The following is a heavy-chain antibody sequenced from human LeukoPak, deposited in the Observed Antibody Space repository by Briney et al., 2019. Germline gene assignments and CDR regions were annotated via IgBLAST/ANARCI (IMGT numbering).Heavy chain of an antibody. J-gene: IGHJ4*02. Sequence: GGSLRLSCVASGFTFSSYAMSWVRQAPGKGLEWVSAISGSGGSSYYADSVKGRFTISRDNSKNTLYLQMNSLRAEDTAVYYCAKDPGLAHFDYWGQGTLVTVSS. CDR1: GFTFSSYA. CDR3: AKDPGLAHFDY. CDR2: ISGSGGSS. V-gene: IGHV3-23*01. D-gene: IGHD3/OR15-3a*01.